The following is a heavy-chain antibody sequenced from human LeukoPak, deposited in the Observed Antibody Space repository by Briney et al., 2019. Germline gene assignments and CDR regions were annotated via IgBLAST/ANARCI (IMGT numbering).Heavy chain of an antibody. J-gene: IGHJ5*02. CDR3: ARLLGYCSSTSCYKWFDP. CDR2: IYPGDSDT. V-gene: IGHV5-51*01. D-gene: IGHD2-2*02. CDR1: GYSFTSYW. Sequence: GESLKISCKGSGYSFTSYWISWVRQMPGKGLEWMGIIYPGDSDTRYSPSFQGQVTISADKSISTAYLQWSSLKASDTAMYCCARLLGYCSSTSCYKWFDPWGQGTLVTVSS.